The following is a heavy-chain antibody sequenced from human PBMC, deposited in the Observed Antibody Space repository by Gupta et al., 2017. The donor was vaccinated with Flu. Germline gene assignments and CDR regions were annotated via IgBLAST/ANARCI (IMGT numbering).Heavy chain of an antibody. CDR3: ARVGSSSSSRYYYYGMDV. J-gene: IGHJ6*02. Sequence: QGLEWMGGIIPIVGTANYAQKFQGRVTITADESTSTAYMELSSLRSEDTAVYYCARVGSSSSSRYYYYGMDVWGQGTTVTVSS. CDR2: IIPIVGTA. D-gene: IGHD6-6*01. V-gene: IGHV1-69*01.